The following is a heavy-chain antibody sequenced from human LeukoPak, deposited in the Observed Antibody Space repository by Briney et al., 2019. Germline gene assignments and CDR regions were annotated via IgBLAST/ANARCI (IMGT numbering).Heavy chain of an antibody. CDR1: GYTFTSYD. CDR3: ARGLVGSSPSY. J-gene: IGHJ4*02. D-gene: IGHD6-6*01. Sequence: GASVKVSCKASGYTFTSYDINWVRQATGQGLEWMGWVNPNSGNTGYGQRFQGRVTMTRNTSISTACMELSSLRSEDTAVYYCARGLVGSSPSYWGQGTLVTVSS. V-gene: IGHV1-8*01. CDR2: VNPNSGNT.